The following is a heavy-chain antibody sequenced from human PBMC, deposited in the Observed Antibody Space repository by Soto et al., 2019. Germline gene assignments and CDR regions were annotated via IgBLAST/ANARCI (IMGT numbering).Heavy chain of an antibody. Sequence: PSETLSLTCSVSGASVRSGDYYWSCIRQAPGKGLDWIGYIYNSGGSYYNPSLKGRLTISIDTSKNQFSLKLNSVTAADTAIYYCVGTGTTDDYWGRGTLVTVSS. CDR2: IYNSGGS. D-gene: IGHD4-17*01. V-gene: IGHV4-30-4*01. CDR1: GASVRSGDYY. CDR3: VGTGTTDDY. J-gene: IGHJ4*02.